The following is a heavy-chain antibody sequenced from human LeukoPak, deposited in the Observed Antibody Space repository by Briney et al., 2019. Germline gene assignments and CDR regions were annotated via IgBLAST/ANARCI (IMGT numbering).Heavy chain of an antibody. D-gene: IGHD4-17*01. CDR1: GFTFSSYG. CDR3: ARDKDDYGDYIFDY. Sequence: PGGSLRLSCAASGFTFSSYGMHWVRQAPGKGLEWVAFIRYDGSNKYYADSVKGRFTISRDNSKNTLYLQMNCLRAGDTAVYYCARDKDDYGDYIFDYWGQGTLVTVSS. V-gene: IGHV3-30*02. CDR2: IRYDGSNK. J-gene: IGHJ4*02.